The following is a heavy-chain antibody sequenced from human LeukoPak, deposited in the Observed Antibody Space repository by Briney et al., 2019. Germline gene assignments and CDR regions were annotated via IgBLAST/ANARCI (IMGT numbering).Heavy chain of an antibody. CDR1: GYTFTSYG. CDR2: ISAYNGNT. J-gene: IGHJ4*02. Sequence: ASVKVSCKASGYTFTSYGISWVRQAPGQGLEWMEWISAYNGNTNYAQKLQGRVTMTTDTSTSTAYMELRSLRSDDTAVYYCASSGYFDWLLSLDYWGQGTLVTVSS. V-gene: IGHV1-18*04. CDR3: ASSGYFDWLLSLDY. D-gene: IGHD3-9*01.